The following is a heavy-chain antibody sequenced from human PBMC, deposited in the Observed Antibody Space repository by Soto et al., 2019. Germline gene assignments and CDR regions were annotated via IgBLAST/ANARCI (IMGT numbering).Heavy chain of an antibody. CDR2: IIPILGIA. D-gene: IGHD3-3*01. J-gene: IGHJ5*02. CDR1: GGTFSSYT. CDR3: AKPSREIKPYYDFWSGYYPSGFWFDP. Sequence: SVKVSCKASGGTFSSYTISWVRQAPGQGLEWMGRIIPILGIANYAQKFQGRVTITADKSTSTAYMELSSLRSEDTAVYYCAKPSREIKPYYDFWSGYYPSGFWFDPWGQGTLVTVSS. V-gene: IGHV1-69*02.